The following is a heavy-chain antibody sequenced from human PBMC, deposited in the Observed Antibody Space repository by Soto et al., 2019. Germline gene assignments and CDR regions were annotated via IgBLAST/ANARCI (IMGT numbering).Heavy chain of an antibody. Sequence: VGSLRLSCAASGFTCSSYAMRWVRQAPGKGLEWVAVISYDGSNKYYADSVKGRFTISRDNSKNTLYLQMNSLRAEDTAVYYCASPQIIAAAPSWGQGTMVTVSS. CDR3: ASPQIIAAAPS. V-gene: IGHV3-30-3*01. D-gene: IGHD6-13*01. CDR1: GFTCSSYA. CDR2: ISYDGSNK. J-gene: IGHJ3*01.